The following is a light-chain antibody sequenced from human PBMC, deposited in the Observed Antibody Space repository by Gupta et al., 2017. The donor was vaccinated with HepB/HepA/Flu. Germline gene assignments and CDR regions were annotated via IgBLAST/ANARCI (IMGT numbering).Light chain of an antibody. J-gene: IGKJ5*01. CDR2: DAS. CDR1: QSVGNS. Sequence: EIVLTQSPATLSLSPGERATLSCRASQSVGNSLAWYQQKPGQATRLLIYDASNRATGIPARFGGSGSGTDFTLTISSLEPEDFVVYDCQYFTNFGQGTRLEIK. CDR3: QYFTN. V-gene: IGKV3-11*01.